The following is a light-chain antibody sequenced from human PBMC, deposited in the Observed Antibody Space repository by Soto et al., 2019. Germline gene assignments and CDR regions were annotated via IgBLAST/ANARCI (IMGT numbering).Light chain of an antibody. V-gene: IGKV3D-15*01. CDR2: GAS. CDR3: QQRTNWPWT. J-gene: IGKJ1*01. Sequence: EIVMTQSPATLSVSPGERATLSCRASQSVSSNLAWYQQKPGQAPRLLIYGASTRATGIPDRFSGSGSGTDFALTISSLEPEDSAVYYCQQRTNWPWTFGQGTKVDIK. CDR1: QSVSSN.